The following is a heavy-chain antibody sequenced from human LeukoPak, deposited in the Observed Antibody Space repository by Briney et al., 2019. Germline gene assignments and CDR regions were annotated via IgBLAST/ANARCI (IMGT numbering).Heavy chain of an antibody. J-gene: IGHJ4*02. D-gene: IGHD4-23*01. CDR2: IYGGGNT. V-gene: IGHV3-53*01. CDR3: ARRGDGGRSFDY. CDR1: GFTFSSYA. Sequence: GGLRLPCAASGFTFSSYAMNWVRQAPGKGLEWVSLIYGGGNTYYADSVKGRFTISRDNSKNTLYLQMNSLRAEDTAVYYCARRGDGGRSFDYWGQGTLVTVSS.